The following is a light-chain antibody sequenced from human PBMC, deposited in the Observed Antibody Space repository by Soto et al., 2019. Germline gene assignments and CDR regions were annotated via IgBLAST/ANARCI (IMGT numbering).Light chain of an antibody. J-gene: IGKJ1*01. CDR2: DVS. CDR1: QGISNW. V-gene: IGKV1-5*01. CDR3: QQYNSDSPWT. Sequence: DIHLTQSPSTLSTSIGDRVTITCRASQGISNWLAWHQQKPGKAPKLLIYDVSNLESGVPSRFSGSGSGTEFTLTISSLQPDDFATYYCQQYNSDSPWTFGQGTKVEMK.